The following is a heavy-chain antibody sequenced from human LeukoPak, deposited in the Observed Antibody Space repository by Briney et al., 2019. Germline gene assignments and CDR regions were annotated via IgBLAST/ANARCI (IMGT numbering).Heavy chain of an antibody. J-gene: IGHJ4*02. CDR3: ASLGGGSTVTTYLNY. D-gene: IGHD4-17*01. V-gene: IGHV1-69*01. Sequence: GSSVKVSCKASRGAFSTYAINWVRQAPGQGLEWMGGIIPIFGTANYAQKFQGRVTITADESTSTAYMELSSLRSEDTAVYYCASLGGGSTVTTYLNYWGRGTLVIVSS. CDR1: RGAFSTYA. CDR2: IIPIFGTA.